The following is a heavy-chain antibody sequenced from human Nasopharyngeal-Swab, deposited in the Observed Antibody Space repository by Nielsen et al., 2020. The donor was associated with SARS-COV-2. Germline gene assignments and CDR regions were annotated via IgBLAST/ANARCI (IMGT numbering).Heavy chain of an antibody. CDR3: AGGQGTVTTYYYYGMDV. J-gene: IGHJ6*02. V-gene: IGHV3-33*01. D-gene: IGHD4-17*01. CDR1: GFTFSSYG. CDR2: IWYDGSNK. Sequence: GESLKISCAASGFTFSSYGMHWVRQAPGKGLEWVAVIWYDGSNKYYADSVKGRFTISRDNSKNTLYLQMSSLRAEDTAVYYCAGGQGTVTTYYYYGMDVWGQGTTVTVSS.